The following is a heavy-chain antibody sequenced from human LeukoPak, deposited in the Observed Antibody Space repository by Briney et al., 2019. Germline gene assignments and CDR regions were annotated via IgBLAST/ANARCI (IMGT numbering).Heavy chain of an antibody. Sequence: PRRSLRLSCEASGFTFSSYGMHWVRQAPGKGLDWVAIISYDGSYENYGDSVKGRFTISRDNSKNTLYLQMNSPLTEDTAVYYCARDPQTWVLSGPADRWGQGTLVTVPS. CDR3: ARDPQTWVLSGPADR. J-gene: IGHJ5*02. V-gene: IGHV3-30*03. CDR1: GFTFSSYG. D-gene: IGHD1-26*01. CDR2: ISYDGSYE.